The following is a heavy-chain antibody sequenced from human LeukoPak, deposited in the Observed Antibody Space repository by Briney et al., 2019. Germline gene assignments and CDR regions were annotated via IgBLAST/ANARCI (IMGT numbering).Heavy chain of an antibody. CDR3: ARGYYDILTGSYYYYGMDV. Sequence: GASVKVSCKASGGTFSSYAISWVRQAPGQGLEWTGGIIPIFGTANYAQKFQGRVTITTDESTSTAYMELSSLRSEDTAVYYCARGYYDILTGSYYYYGMDVWGQGTTVTVSS. J-gene: IGHJ6*02. D-gene: IGHD3-9*01. CDR1: GGTFSSYA. CDR2: IIPIFGTA. V-gene: IGHV1-69*05.